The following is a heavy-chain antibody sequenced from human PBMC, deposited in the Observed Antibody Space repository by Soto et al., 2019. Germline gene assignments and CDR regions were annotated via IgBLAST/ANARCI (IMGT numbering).Heavy chain of an antibody. V-gene: IGHV4-31*03. CDR2: IYYSGST. CDR1: GGSISSGGYY. D-gene: IGHD6-6*01. J-gene: IGHJ5*02. Sequence: SETLSLTCTVSGGSISSGGYYWSWIRQHPGKGLEWIGYIYYSGSTYYNPSLKSRVTISVDTPKNQFSLKLSSVTAADTAVYYCARWSSSSWFDPWDQGTLVTVSS. CDR3: ARWSSSSWFDP.